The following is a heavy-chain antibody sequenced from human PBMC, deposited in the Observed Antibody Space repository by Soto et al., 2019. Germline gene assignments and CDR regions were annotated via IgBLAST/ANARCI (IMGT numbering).Heavy chain of an antibody. V-gene: IGHV1-69*06. J-gene: IGHJ4*02. Sequence: SVKVSCKTSGGTFSSYAISWVRQAPGQGLEWVGGIIPIFGTANYAQKFQGRVTITADKSTSTAYMELSSLRSEDTAVYYCAREATSIAAAYWGQGTLVTVSS. CDR1: GGTFSSYA. CDR2: IIPIFGTA. CDR3: AREATSIAAAY. D-gene: IGHD6-6*01.